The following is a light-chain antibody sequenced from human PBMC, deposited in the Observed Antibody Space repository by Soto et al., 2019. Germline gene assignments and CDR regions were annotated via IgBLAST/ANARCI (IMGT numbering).Light chain of an antibody. CDR2: TAF. Sequence: DIQMTQSPSSLSASVGDRVTITCRASQSIRSYLNWYQQKSGKAPKLLIYTAFNLQSGVPSRFRGSGSGTDFTLPISSLQPEDFATYYCQQRYSTTTFGGGTKVEIK. V-gene: IGKV1-39*01. J-gene: IGKJ4*01. CDR3: QQRYSTTT. CDR1: QSIRSY.